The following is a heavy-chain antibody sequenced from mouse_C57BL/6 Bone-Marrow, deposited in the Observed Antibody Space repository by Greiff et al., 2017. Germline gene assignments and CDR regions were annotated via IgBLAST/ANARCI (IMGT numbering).Heavy chain of an antibody. Sequence: QVHVKQSGPELVKPGASVKLSCKASGYTFTSYDINWVKQRPGQGLEWIGWIYPRDGSTKYNEKFKGKATLTVDTSSSTAYMELHSLTSADSAVYFCARLEFDGSSGDWYFDVWGTGTTVTVSS. V-gene: IGHV1-85*01. CDR1: GYTFTSYD. D-gene: IGHD1-1*01. CDR3: ARLEFDGSSGDWYFDV. CDR2: IYPRDGST. J-gene: IGHJ1*03.